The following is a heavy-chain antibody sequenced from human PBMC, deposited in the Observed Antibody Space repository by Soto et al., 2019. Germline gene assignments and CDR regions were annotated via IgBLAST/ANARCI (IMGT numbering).Heavy chain of an antibody. CDR2: VSAGGDMT. CDR1: GFTFNSYA. Sequence: DVQVLESGGDLVQPGGSLRLSCAASGFTFNSYAMSWVRQAPGKGLEWVSSVSAGGDMTYYSDSVKGRFTISRDNSNNALFLQLNSIRIEDTALYYCARGDRGGSVSPASYYYSGLDVWGQGTTVTVS. D-gene: IGHD2-15*01. V-gene: IGHV3-23*01. CDR3: ARGDRGGSVSPASYYYSGLDV. J-gene: IGHJ6*02.